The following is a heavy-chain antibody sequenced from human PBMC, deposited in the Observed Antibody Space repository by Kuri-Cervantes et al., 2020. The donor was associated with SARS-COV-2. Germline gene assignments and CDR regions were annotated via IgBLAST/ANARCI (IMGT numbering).Heavy chain of an antibody. J-gene: IGHJ6*03. V-gene: IGHV1-69*13. CDR3: ALGYWGSGYPRYYYYMDV. CDR1: GGTLSSYA. D-gene: IGHD3-22*01. Sequence: SVKVSCKASGGTLSSYALSWVRQAPGQGLEWMGGIIPIFGTANYAQKFQGRVTITADESTSTAYMELSSLRSEDTAVYYCALGYWGSGYPRYYYYMDVWGKGTTVTVSS. CDR2: IIPIFGTA.